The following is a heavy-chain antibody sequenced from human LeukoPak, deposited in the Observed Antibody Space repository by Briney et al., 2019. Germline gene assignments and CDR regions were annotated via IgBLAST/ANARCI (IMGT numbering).Heavy chain of an antibody. D-gene: IGHD6-19*01. CDR3: ARDPPRWGYSSVLSSHSILNDY. CDR1: GGTFSSYA. CDR2: INPNSGGT. J-gene: IGHJ4*02. Sequence: ASVKVSCKASGGTFSSYAISWVRQAPGQGLEWMGWINPNSGGTNYAQKFQGRVTMTRDTPISTAYMELSRLRSDDTAVYYCARDPPRWGYSSVLSSHSILNDYWGQGTLVTVSS. V-gene: IGHV1-2*02.